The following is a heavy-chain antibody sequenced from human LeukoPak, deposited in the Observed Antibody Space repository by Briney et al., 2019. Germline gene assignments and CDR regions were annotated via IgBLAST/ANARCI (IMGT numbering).Heavy chain of an antibody. V-gene: IGHV4-59*01. CDR3: ARTVLGYSSSWYYYYGMDV. CDR2: IYYSGST. CDR1: GFSISSYC. D-gene: IGHD6-13*01. J-gene: IGHJ6*02. Sequence: SETLSLTRTASGFSISSYCWSWVRQPPGKGLEWVGYIYYSGSTNYNPSLKSRVTISVDTSKNQFSLKLSSVTAADTAVYYCARTVLGYSSSWYYYYGMDVWGQGTTVTVSS.